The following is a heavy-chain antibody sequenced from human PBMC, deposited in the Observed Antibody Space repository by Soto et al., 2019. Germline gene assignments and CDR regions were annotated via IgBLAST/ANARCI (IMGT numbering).Heavy chain of an antibody. V-gene: IGHV4-61*01. J-gene: IGHJ4*02. CDR2: LYHTGRT. Sequence: SETLSLTCTVSGGSFKSGSYSWSWIRQPPGKGLEWIGYLYHTGRTSYNPSLKSRVTISIGTSKNQFSLNLSSVTAADTAVYYCARTFPPNYGDYWAHDYWGQGTLVTVSS. D-gene: IGHD4-17*01. CDR3: ARTFPPNYGDYWAHDY. CDR1: GGSFKSGSYS.